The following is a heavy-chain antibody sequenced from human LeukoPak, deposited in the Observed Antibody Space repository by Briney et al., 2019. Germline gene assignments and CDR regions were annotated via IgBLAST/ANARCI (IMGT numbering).Heavy chain of an antibody. CDR1: GGSVSSAFYH. CDR3: ARSGSSSPSNDWYFDL. V-gene: IGHV4-61*01. Sequence: PSETLSLTCTVSGGSVSSAFYHWSWIRQPPGKGLEWIGYIYYSGSTKFNPSLKSRVTISVDTSMNQFSLRLSSVTAADTAVYYCARSGSSSPSNDWYFDLWGRGTLVTVSS. CDR2: IYYSGST. J-gene: IGHJ2*01. D-gene: IGHD6-6*01.